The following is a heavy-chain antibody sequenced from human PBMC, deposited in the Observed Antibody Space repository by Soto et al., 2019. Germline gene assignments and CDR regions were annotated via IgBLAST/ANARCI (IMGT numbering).Heavy chain of an antibody. Sequence: EVQLLESGGGLVQPGGSLRLSCAASGFTFSSYAMSWVRQAPGKGLEWVSAISGSGGSTYYADSVKGRFTISRDNSKNTLYLQMNSLRAEDTAIYYCAKEEATIFGVVLIPHGMDVWGQGTTVTVSS. V-gene: IGHV3-23*01. J-gene: IGHJ6*02. CDR2: ISGSGGST. CDR1: GFTFSSYA. CDR3: AKEEATIFGVVLIPHGMDV. D-gene: IGHD3-3*01.